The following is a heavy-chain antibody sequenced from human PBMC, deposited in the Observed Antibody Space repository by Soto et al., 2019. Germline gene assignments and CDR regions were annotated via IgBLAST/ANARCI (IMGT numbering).Heavy chain of an antibody. V-gene: IGHV1-69*13. D-gene: IGHD2-2*01. Sequence: SVKVSCKASGGTFSSYAISWVRQAPGQGLEWMGGIIPIFGTANYAQKFQGRVTITADESTSTAYMELSSLRSEDTAVYYCALSSTSCVKCGYYYGMDVWGQGTTVTVFS. CDR1: GGTFSSYA. J-gene: IGHJ6*02. CDR3: ALSSTSCVKCGYYYGMDV. CDR2: IIPIFGTA.